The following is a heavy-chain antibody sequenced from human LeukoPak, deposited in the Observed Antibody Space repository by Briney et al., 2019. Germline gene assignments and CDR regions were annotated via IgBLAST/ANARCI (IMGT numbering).Heavy chain of an antibody. Sequence: GGSLRLSCAASGFTFSDYYMDWVRQAPGKGLEWVGRIRNKANSYTTEYAASVKGRFTISRDDSKNSLYLQMNSLKTEDTAVYYCAFLFYWGQGTLVTVSS. CDR3: AFLFY. CDR1: GFTFSDYY. CDR2: IRNKANSYTT. D-gene: IGHD3-3*01. J-gene: IGHJ4*02. V-gene: IGHV3-72*01.